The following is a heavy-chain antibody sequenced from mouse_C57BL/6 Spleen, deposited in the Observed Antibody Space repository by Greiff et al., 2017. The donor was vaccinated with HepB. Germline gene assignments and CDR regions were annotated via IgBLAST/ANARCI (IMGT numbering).Heavy chain of an antibody. CDR2: ISSGSSTI. D-gene: IGHD1-1*01. CDR1: GFTFSDYG. Sequence: EVKLVESGGGLVKPGGSLKLSCAASGFTFSDYGMHWVRQAPEKGLEWVAYISSGSSTIYYADTVKGRFTISRDNAKNTLFLQMTSLRSEDTAMYYCARSYYYGSSPYAMDYWGQGTSVTVSS. CDR3: ARSYYYGSSPYAMDY. J-gene: IGHJ4*01. V-gene: IGHV5-17*01.